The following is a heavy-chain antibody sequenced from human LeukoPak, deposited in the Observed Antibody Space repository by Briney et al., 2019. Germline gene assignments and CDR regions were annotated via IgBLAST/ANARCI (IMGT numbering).Heavy chain of an antibody. J-gene: IGHJ4*02. CDR3: AKGDGNYWCPDY. D-gene: IGHD2-8*02. CDR1: GFTFSSHA. V-gene: IGHV3-23*01. Sequence: GGSLRLSCATSGFTFSSHAMSWIRQAPGKGLEWVSLISGSGGETSYADSVKGRFTISRDNSDNTLYLQMNSLRADDTAVYYCAKGDGNYWCPDYWGQGAVVTVSS. CDR2: ISGSGGET.